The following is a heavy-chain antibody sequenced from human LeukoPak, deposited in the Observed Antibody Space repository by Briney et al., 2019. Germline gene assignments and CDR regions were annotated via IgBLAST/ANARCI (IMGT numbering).Heavy chain of an antibody. CDR1: GFTVSSNF. CDR3: ARDSVNRSAFDASDI. CDR2: IYSGGST. V-gene: IGHV3-53*01. J-gene: IGHJ3*02. Sequence: GGSLRLSCAASGFTVSSNFMSWGRQARGKGLEWVSVIYSGGSTYYADSVKGRFTISRDSSKNTLYLQMNSLRAEDTAVYYCARDSVNRSAFDASDIWGQGTLVTVSS. D-gene: IGHD1-26*01.